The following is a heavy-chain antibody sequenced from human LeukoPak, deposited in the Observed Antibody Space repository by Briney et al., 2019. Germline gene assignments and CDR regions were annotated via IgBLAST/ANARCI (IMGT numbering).Heavy chain of an antibody. CDR1: GFTFSSYS. CDR3: ARDQWLAVTTSDY. V-gene: IGHV3-21*01. D-gene: IGHD4-17*01. Sequence: GGSLRLSCAASGFTFSSYSMNWVRQAPGKGLEWVSSISSSSSYIYYADSVKGRFTISRDNAKNSLYLQMNSLRAEDTAVYYCARDQWLAVTTSDYWGQGTLVTVSS. CDR2: ISSSSSYI. J-gene: IGHJ4*02.